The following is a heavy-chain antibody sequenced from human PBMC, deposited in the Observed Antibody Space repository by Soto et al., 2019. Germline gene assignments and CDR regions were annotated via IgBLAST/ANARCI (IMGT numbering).Heavy chain of an antibody. J-gene: IGHJ4*02. D-gene: IGHD2-2*01. Sequence: QVQLVESGGGVVQPGRSLRLSCAASGFTFSSYGMHWVRQASGKGLEWVAVISYDGSNKYNADSVKGRFTISRDNSKNTLYLRMNSLRAEDTAVYYCAKDARRYQLLRNVLFDYWGQGTLVTVSS. V-gene: IGHV3-30*18. CDR1: GFTFSSYG. CDR2: ISYDGSNK. CDR3: AKDARRYQLLRNVLFDY.